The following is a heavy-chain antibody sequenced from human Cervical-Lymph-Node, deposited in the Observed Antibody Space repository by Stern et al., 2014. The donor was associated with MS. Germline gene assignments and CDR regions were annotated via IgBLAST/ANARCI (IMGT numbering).Heavy chain of an antibody. D-gene: IGHD4-11*01. CDR3: AKNDHDYSNHPFDY. V-gene: IGHV3-30*18. J-gene: IGHJ4*02. CDR2: ISYDGSNK. Sequence: VQLVESGGGVVQPGRSLRLSCAASGFTFSSYGMHWVRQAPGKGLECVAVISYDGSNKYYADSVKGRFTISRDNSKNTLYLQMNSLRAEDTAVYYCAKNDHDYSNHPFDYWGQGTLVTVSS. CDR1: GFTFSSYG.